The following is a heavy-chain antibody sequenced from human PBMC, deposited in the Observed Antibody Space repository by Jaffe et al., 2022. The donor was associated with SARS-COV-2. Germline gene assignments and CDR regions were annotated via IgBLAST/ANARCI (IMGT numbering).Heavy chain of an antibody. Sequence: QVQLQESGPGLVKPSQTLSLTCSVSGGSISSRNYYWSWIRQPAGKGLEWIGRIYASGSTNYNPSLKSRVTISADTSKNQFSLQLSSVTAADTAVYYCARVTKLEDAGYNFDYWGQGTLVTVSS. J-gene: IGHJ4*02. V-gene: IGHV4-61*02. CDR3: ARVTKLEDAGYNFDY. CDR2: IYASGST. D-gene: IGHD1-1*01. CDR1: GGSISSRNYY.